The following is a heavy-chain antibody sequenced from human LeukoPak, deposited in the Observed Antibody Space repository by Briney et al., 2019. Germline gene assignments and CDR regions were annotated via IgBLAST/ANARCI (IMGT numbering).Heavy chain of an antibody. D-gene: IGHD3-16*02. CDR3: AKSIYGGCDY. CDR2: VNGNGGST. J-gene: IGHJ4*02. V-gene: IGHV3-23*01. Sequence: GGSLRPSCAASGFSFSTYAMSWVRQAPGKGREWVSGVNGNGGSTSYADSVKGRFTIFRDNSKNPVYLQMNSLRVEDTAVYYCAKSIYGGCDYWGQGTVVTVSS. CDR1: GFSFSTYA.